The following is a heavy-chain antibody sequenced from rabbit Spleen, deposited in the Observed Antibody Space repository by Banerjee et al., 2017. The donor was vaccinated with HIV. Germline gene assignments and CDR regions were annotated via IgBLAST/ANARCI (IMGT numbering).Heavy chain of an antibody. J-gene: IGHJ3*01. D-gene: IGHD7-1*01. CDR2: IYTGGSGGI. CDR1: GFSFSRSHN. CDR3: ARFYAGYGDFGYAAM. V-gene: IGHV1S45*01. Sequence: QEQLEESGGDLVKPEGSLTLTCTASGFSFSRSHNMCWVRQAPGKGLEWIGCIYTGGSGGIYYASWARGRLTISKTSSTTVTLQMTSLTAADTATYFCARFYAGYGDFGYAAMWGQGTLVTVS.